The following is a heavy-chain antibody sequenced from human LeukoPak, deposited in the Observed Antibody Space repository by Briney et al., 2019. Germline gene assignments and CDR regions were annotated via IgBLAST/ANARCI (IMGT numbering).Heavy chain of an antibody. Sequence: PGGSLRLSCAASGFTFSSYGMHWVRQAPGKGLEWVAVIWYDGSNKYYADSVKGRFTISRDNSENTLYLQMNSLRAEDTAVYYCARSSGIAVAGTIDYWGQGTLVTVSS. J-gene: IGHJ4*02. D-gene: IGHD6-19*01. CDR3: ARSSGIAVAGTIDY. CDR1: GFTFSSYG. V-gene: IGHV3-33*01. CDR2: IWYDGSNK.